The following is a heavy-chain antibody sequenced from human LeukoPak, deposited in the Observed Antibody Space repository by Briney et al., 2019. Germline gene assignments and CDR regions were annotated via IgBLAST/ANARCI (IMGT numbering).Heavy chain of an antibody. Sequence: GGSLRLSCAASGFTFSSYAMSWVRQAPGKGLEWVSAISGSGGSTYYADSVKGRFTISRDNSKNTLYLQMNSLRAEDTAVYYCAKDQRTHYYDSSGYYEGYWGQGTLVTVSS. CDR1: GFTFSSYA. J-gene: IGHJ4*02. V-gene: IGHV3-23*01. CDR2: ISGSGGST. D-gene: IGHD3-22*01. CDR3: AKDQRTHYYDSSGYYEGY.